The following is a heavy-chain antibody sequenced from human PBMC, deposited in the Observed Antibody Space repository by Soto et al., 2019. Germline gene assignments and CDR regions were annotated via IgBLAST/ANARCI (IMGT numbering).Heavy chain of an antibody. Sequence: GGSLRLPCAASGFTFSSYAMRRVRQDPGKGLEWVSAISGSGGSTYYADSVKGRFTISRDNSKNTLYLQMNSLRAEDTAVYYCAKGGVGRYNWKRDAFDIWGQGTMVTVSS. D-gene: IGHD1-20*01. CDR1: GFTFSSYA. J-gene: IGHJ3*02. CDR3: AKGGVGRYNWKRDAFDI. CDR2: ISGSGGST. V-gene: IGHV3-23*01.